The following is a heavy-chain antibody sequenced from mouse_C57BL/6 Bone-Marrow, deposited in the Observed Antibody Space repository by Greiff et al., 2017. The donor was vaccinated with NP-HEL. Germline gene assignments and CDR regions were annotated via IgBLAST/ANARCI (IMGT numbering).Heavy chain of an antibody. J-gene: IGHJ2*01. V-gene: IGHV5-6*01. CDR1: GFTFSSYG. D-gene: IGHD2-3*01. CDR2: ISSGGSSP. Sequence: EVHLVESGGDLVKPGGSLKLSCAASGFTFSSYGMSWVRKSPDKRLEWVATISSGGSSPYYHDHVKGRFTISRDNDKNTLYLQMRSLKSEDTAMYYCARMGHDGYLDYWGQGTTLTVSS. CDR3: ARMGHDGYLDY.